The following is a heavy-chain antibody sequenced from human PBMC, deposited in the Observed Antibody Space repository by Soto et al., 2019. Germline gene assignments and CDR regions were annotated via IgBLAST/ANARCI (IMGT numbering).Heavy chain of an antibody. V-gene: IGHV3-33*01. Sequence: QVQLVESGGGVVQPGRSLRLSCAASGFTFSNYGMHWVRQAPGKGLEWVAVIWYDGSNKYYADSVKGRFTNSRDNSKNTLYRQMNSMRAEDTAVYYWAGDSSGYYSPDYWGQGTLVTVSS. CDR3: AGDSSGYYSPDY. J-gene: IGHJ4*02. D-gene: IGHD3-22*01. CDR1: GFTFSNYG. CDR2: IWYDGSNK.